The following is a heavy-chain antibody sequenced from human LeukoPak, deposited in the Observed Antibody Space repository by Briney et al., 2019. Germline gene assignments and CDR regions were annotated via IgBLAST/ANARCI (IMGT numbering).Heavy chain of an antibody. CDR1: GFTFSSFS. CDR3: ARGQNTVVRGVKRAFQAFDI. Sequence: PGGSLRLSCAASGFTFSSFSMSWVRQAPGKGLEWISYITSSSNSIYYADSVKGRFTISRDNAENALYLQMNSLRADDTAVYYCARGQNTVVRGVKRAFQAFDIWGQGTKVAVSS. V-gene: IGHV3-48*04. CDR2: ITSSSNSI. D-gene: IGHD3-10*01. J-gene: IGHJ3*02.